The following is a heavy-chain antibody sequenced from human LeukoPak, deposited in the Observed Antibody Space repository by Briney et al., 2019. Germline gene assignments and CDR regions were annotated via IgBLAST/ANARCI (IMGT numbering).Heavy chain of an antibody. CDR3: AKVAPPSGWSQYYFDY. V-gene: IGHV3-20*04. CDR2: INWNGGST. Sequence: GGSLRLSCAASGFTFDDYGMSWVRQAPGKGLEWVSGINWNGGSTGYADSVKGRFTISRDNSKNTLYLQMNSLRAEDTAVYYCAKVAPPSGWSQYYFDYWGQGTLVTVSS. CDR1: GFTFDDYG. D-gene: IGHD6-19*01. J-gene: IGHJ4*02.